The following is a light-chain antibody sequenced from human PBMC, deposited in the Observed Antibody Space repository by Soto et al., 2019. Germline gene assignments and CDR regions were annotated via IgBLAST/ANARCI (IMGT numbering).Light chain of an antibody. J-gene: IGKJ5*01. CDR3: QQRSNWPIP. Sequence: EIVLTQSPATLSFSPGERATLSCRARQSVSSYLAWYQQKPGQAPRLLIYDASNRATGIPARFSGSGSGTDFTLTISSLEPEDFAVYYCQQRSNWPIPFGQGTRLEIK. V-gene: IGKV3-11*01. CDR1: QSVSSY. CDR2: DAS.